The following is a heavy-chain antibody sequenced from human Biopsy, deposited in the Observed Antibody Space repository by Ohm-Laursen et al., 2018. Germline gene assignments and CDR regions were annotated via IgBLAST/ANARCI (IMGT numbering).Heavy chain of an antibody. V-gene: IGHV3-23*01. D-gene: IGHD3-3*01. Sequence: SLRLSCAASGFTFPSFTISWVRQAPGKGLQWVSGISGSGGNTYYADSARGRLNISRDNSKSRLYLQMTGLRAEDSALYYCAKDPDFWRGGEGDFWGRGTLVTVSS. J-gene: IGHJ4*02. CDR2: ISGSGGNT. CDR1: GFTFPSFT. CDR3: AKDPDFWRGGEGDF.